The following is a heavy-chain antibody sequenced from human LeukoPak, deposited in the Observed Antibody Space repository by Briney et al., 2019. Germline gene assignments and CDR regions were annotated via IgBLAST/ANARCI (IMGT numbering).Heavy chain of an antibody. V-gene: IGHV4-34*01. D-gene: IGHD3-16*01. CDR2: IDHDGST. CDR1: GGSLIGYY. Sequence: SETLSLTCGVNGGSLIGYYWSWIRPPPGKGLEWIGEIDHDGSTNYNPSLKSRVTISVDTSKNQFSLKVTSVTAADTAVYYCARRTWGDYWGPGVLVTVSS. J-gene: IGHJ4*02. CDR3: ARRTWGDY.